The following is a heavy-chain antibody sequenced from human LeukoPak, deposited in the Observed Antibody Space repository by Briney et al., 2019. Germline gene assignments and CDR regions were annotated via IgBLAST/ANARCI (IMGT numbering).Heavy chain of an antibody. J-gene: IGHJ6*02. CDR2: ISAYNGNT. Sequence: ASVKVSCKASGYTFTSYGISWVRQAPGQGLEWMGWISAYNGNTNYAQKLQGRVTMTTDTSTSTAYMELRSLRSDDTAVYYCYVGATTGYYYYYGMDVWGQGTTVTVSS. CDR1: GYTFTSYG. CDR3: YVGATTGYYYYYGMDV. D-gene: IGHD1-26*01. V-gene: IGHV1-18*01.